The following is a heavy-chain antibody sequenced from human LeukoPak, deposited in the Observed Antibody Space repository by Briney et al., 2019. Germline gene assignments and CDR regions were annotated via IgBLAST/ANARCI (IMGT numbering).Heavy chain of an antibody. J-gene: IGHJ3*02. V-gene: IGHV4-59*01. Sequence: MSSETLSLTCGVSGGAITNYYWNWIRQAPGKGLEWLGYIYYTGSTTYNPSVKSRITISLDTSKKQISLKLRSVTAADTAVYYCARVSAVSHHYSSSWPDAFDIWGQGTMVTVSS. CDR2: IYYTGST. CDR3: ARVSAVSHHYSSSWPDAFDI. CDR1: GGAITNYY. D-gene: IGHD6-13*01.